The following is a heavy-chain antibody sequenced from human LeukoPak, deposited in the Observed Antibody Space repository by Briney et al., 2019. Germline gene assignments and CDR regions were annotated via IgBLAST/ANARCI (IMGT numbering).Heavy chain of an antibody. CDR1: GFTFSSYG. Sequence: GASLRLSCAASGFTFSSYGMSWVRQAPGKGLEWVSVFSINGDSTYYADSVKGRFTISRDNSKNTLFLQMNSLETEDTAVYYCTTDQVEAYYDFWSGFRGGWGQGTLVTVSS. CDR2: FSINGDST. J-gene: IGHJ4*02. CDR3: TTDQVEAYYDFWSGFRGG. D-gene: IGHD3-3*01. V-gene: IGHV3-23*01.